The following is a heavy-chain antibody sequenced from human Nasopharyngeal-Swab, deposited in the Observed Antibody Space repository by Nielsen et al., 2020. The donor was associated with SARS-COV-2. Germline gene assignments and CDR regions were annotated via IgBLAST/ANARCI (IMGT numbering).Heavy chain of an antibody. D-gene: IGHD3-22*01. Sequence: WVRQAPGQGLEWMGRINPNSGGTNYAQKFQGRVTMTRDTSIGTAYMELSRLRSDDTAVYYCARNDSSGYGYWGQGTLVTVSS. CDR3: ARNDSSGYGY. J-gene: IGHJ4*02. CDR2: INPNSGGT. V-gene: IGHV1-2*06.